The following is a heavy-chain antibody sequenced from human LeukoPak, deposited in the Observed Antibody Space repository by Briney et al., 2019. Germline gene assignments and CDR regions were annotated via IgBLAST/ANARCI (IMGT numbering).Heavy chain of an antibody. Sequence: ASVKVSCKASGYTFTGFYMHWVRQAPGQGLEWMGWINPKIGGTKYAEKFQGRVSMTRDTATSTAYMELSRLRPDDTAVYYCARESPDIVVVVTAALRRSWFDPWGQGTLVTVSS. J-gene: IGHJ5*02. V-gene: IGHV1-2*02. CDR2: INPKIGGT. CDR3: ARESPDIVVVVTAALRRSWFDP. CDR1: GYTFTGFY. D-gene: IGHD2-15*01.